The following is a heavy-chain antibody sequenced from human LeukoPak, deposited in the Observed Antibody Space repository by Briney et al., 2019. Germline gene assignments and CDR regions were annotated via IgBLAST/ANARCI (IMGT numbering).Heavy chain of an antibody. CDR1: GFTVSSNY. D-gene: IGHD3-9*01. J-gene: IGHJ4*02. V-gene: IGHV3-7*01. Sequence: GGSLRLSCAASGFTVSSNYMSWVRQAPGKGLEWVANIKQDGSVKHYVDSVKGRFTISRDNSKNTLYLQMNSLRAEDTAVYYCARAPRTIFLDYWGQGTLVTVSS. CDR3: ARAPRTIFLDY. CDR2: IKQDGSVK.